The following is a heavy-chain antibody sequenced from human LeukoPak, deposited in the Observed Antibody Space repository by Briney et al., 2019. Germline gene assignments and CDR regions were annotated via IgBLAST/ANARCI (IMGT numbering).Heavy chain of an antibody. V-gene: IGHV3-66*01. J-gene: IGHJ6*02. D-gene: IGHD4-11*01. CDR1: GGSISSYY. Sequence: ETLSLTCTVSGGSISSYYMTWVRQAPGKGLEWVSVIYSGGSTYYADSVKGRVVISRDNSKNTVFLQMNSVRAEDTAVYYCARSYSNHLFGMDVWGQGTTVTVSS. CDR3: ARSYSNHLFGMDV. CDR2: IYSGGST.